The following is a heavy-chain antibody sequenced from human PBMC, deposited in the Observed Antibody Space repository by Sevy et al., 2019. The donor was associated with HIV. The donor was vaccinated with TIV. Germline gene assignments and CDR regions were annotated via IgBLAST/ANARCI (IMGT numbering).Heavy chain of an antibody. CDR1: GFTFSNSW. D-gene: IGHD6-19*01. V-gene: IGHV3-7*01. J-gene: IGHJ5*02. CDR2: INPGGTEE. CDR3: ARDSGPFSP. Sequence: GGSLRLSCVASGFTFSNSWMNWVRQAPGKGLEWVANINPGGTEEFYVDSVKGRFIISRDNAKNSLFLQMNILRDEDTAVYYCARDSGPFSPWGQGTLVTVSS.